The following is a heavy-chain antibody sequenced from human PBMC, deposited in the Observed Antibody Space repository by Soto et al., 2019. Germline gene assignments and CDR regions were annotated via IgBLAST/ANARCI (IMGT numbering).Heavy chain of an antibody. CDR1: GGSVSSGSYY. D-gene: IGHD5-18*01. CDR2: IYYSGST. V-gene: IGHV4-61*01. CDR3: ASEFSPGGYSYGLYYFDY. J-gene: IGHJ4*02. Sequence: SETLSLTCTVSGGSVSSGSYYWSWIRQPPGKGLEWIGYIYYSGSTNYNPSLKSRVTISVDTSKNQFSLKLSSVTAADTAVYYCASEFSPGGYSYGLYYFDYWGQGTLVTVSS.